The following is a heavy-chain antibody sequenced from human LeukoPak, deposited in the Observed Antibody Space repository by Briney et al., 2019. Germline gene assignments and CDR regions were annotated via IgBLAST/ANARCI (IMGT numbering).Heavy chain of an antibody. CDR1: GGSISSYY. V-gene: IGHV4-59*01. D-gene: IGHD5-18*01. Sequence: SETLSLTCTVPGGSISSYYWNWIRQPPGKGLEWIGYVYYSGSTNYNPSLESRVTISVDTSKNQFSLRLSSVTAADTAVYYCARDEGYLQAFDYWGQGTLVTVSP. CDR3: ARDEGYLQAFDY. CDR2: VYYSGST. J-gene: IGHJ4*02.